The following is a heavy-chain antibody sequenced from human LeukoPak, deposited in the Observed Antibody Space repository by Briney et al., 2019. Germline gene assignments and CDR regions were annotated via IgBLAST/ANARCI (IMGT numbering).Heavy chain of an antibody. CDR1: GFTFSSYA. CDR3: AKVSGTYYYDSSGYYPSRVPLDY. J-gene: IGHJ4*02. Sequence: PGGSLRLSCAASGFTFSSYAMSWVRQAPGKGLEWVSAISGSGGSTYYADSAKGRFTISRDNSKNTLYLQMNSLRAEDTAVYYCAKVSGTYYYDSSGYYPSRVPLDYWGQGTLVTVSS. V-gene: IGHV3-23*01. CDR2: ISGSGGST. D-gene: IGHD3-22*01.